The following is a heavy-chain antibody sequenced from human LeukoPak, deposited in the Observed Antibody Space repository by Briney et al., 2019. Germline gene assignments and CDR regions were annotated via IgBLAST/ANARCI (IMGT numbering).Heavy chain of an antibody. V-gene: IGHV3-7*01. CDR2: IKQDGSEK. CDR1: GFTFSSYW. J-gene: IGHJ4*02. Sequence: PGGSLRLSCAASGFTFSSYWMSWVRQAPGKGLEWVANIKQDGSEKYYVDSVKGRFTISRDNAKNSLYLQMNSLRAEDTAVYYCARDFDFWSGYYTPYFDYWGQGTLVTVSS. CDR3: ARDFDFWSGYYTPYFDY. D-gene: IGHD3-3*01.